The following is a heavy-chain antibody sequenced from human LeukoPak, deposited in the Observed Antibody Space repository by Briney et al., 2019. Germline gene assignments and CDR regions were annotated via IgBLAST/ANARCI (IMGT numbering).Heavy chain of an antibody. J-gene: IGHJ3*01. V-gene: IGHV4-59*01. CDR3: AKGGAGARSRDAFDV. D-gene: IGHD1-26*01. CDR2: IYYSGNT. CDR1: GGSISSYY. Sequence: SETLSLTCTVSGGSISSYYWSWIRQPPGKGLEWIGYIYYSGNTNYSPSLKSRVTISADTSRDRFSLKLSSVTAADTAVYFCAKGGAGARSRDAFDVWGQGTIVTVSS.